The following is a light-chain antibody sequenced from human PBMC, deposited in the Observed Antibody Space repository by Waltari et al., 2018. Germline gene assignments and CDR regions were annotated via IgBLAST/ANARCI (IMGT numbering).Light chain of an antibody. CDR2: NNN. J-gene: IGLJ3*02. Sequence: QSVLTQPPSASGTPGQTVTISCSGSSSNIGSHTVNWYQHLPGTAPKLLIYNNNPRPSGVPDRFAGSKSGTSASLALSGRQSDDEAHYYCSTWDGSLTGVVFGGGTKLTVL. CDR3: STWDGSLTGVV. V-gene: IGLV1-44*01. CDR1: SSNIGSHT.